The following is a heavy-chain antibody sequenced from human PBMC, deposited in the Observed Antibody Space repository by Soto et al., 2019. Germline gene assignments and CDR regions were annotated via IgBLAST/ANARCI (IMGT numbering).Heavy chain of an antibody. J-gene: IGHJ4*02. CDR2: ISAYNGNT. CDR1: GYTFTSYG. D-gene: IGHD2-15*01. V-gene: IGHV1-18*01. CDR3: AREKRGGYCSGGSCPKLFDY. Sequence: ASVKVSCKASGYTFTSYGISWVRQAPGQGLEWMGWISAYNGNTNYAQKLQGRVTMTTDISTSTAYMELRSLRSDDTAVYYCAREKRGGYCSGGSCPKLFDYWGQGTLVTVSS.